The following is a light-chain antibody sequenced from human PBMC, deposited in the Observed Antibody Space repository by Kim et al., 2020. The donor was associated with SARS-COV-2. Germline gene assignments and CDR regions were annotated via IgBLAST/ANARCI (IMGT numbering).Light chain of an antibody. V-gene: IGKV3-11*01. J-gene: IGKJ4*01. CDR1: QSISSS. CDR2: DAS. CDR3: LQRSDWPLT. Sequence: LSPGEKTPLSCRASQSISSSLAWYQQNPGQAPRLLICDASDRATGIPARFSGSGSGTDFTLTISSLEPEDFAVYFCLQRSDWPLTFGGGTKVDIK.